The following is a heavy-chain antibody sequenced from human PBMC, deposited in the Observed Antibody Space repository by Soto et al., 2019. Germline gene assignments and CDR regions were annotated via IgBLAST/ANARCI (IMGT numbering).Heavy chain of an antibody. J-gene: IGHJ4*01. CDR2: IHYSGST. V-gene: IGHV4-31*03. CDR3: ARVRGSGSYAAYYFDS. D-gene: IGHD3-10*01. Sequence: SETLSLTCTVSGGSISNGGYYWNWVGQHPGKGLEWIGYIHYSGSTWYNPSLESRVTISVDTSKDQFSLKLRSVTAADTAVYYCARVRGSGSYAAYYFDSWGQGTLVTVSS. CDR1: GGSISNGGYY.